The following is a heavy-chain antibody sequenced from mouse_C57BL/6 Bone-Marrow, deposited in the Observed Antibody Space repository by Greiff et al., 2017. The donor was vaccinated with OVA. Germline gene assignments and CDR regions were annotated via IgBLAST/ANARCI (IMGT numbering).Heavy chain of an antibody. CDR1: GFTFSSYA. J-gene: IGHJ4*01. CDR3: ARVIYYDYDEAMDY. Sequence: EVKLVESGGGLVKPGGSLKLSCAASGFTFSSYAMSWVRQTPEKRLEWVATISDGGSYTYYPDDVKGRFTLSRDNAKNNLYLQMSHLKSEDTAMYYCARVIYYDYDEAMDYWGQGTSVTVSS. V-gene: IGHV5-4*03. D-gene: IGHD2-4*01. CDR2: ISDGGSYT.